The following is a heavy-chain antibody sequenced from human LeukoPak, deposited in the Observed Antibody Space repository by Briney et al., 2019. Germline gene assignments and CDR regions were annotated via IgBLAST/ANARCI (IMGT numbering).Heavy chain of an antibody. Sequence: GGSLRLSCAASGFTFDDYGMSWVRQAPGKGLEWVSGINWNGGSTGYADSVKGRFTISRDNAKNSLYLQMNSLRAEDTALYYCARRTLSVGASITFYFDYWGQGTLVTASS. J-gene: IGHJ4*02. D-gene: IGHD1-26*01. V-gene: IGHV3-20*04. CDR3: ARRTLSVGASITFYFDY. CDR2: INWNGGST. CDR1: GFTFDDYG.